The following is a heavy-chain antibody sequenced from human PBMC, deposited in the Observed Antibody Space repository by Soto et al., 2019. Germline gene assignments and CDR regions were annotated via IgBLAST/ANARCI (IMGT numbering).Heavy chain of an antibody. V-gene: IGHV4-59*08. D-gene: IGHD3-10*01. CDR3: VRQGIGNLHGLVDV. CDR2: VYYNGGS. CDR1: GGSIDGYN. J-gene: IGHJ6*02. Sequence: QVQLQESGPGLVKPSETLSLTCTVSGGSIDGYNCAWIRQPPGKSLEWVGYVYYNGGSRYNPSLESRVTLSMDTSKSQLSLQLRSVTAAATAVYYCVRQGIGNLHGLVDVWGRGTTVTVSS.